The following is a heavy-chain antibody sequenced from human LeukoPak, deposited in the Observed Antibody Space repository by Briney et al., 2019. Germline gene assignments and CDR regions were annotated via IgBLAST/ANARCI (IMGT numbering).Heavy chain of an antibody. D-gene: IGHD3-9*01. CDR3: ATSPMTGPYYFDY. Sequence: SVKVSCKASGGTFSSYAISWVRQAPGQGLEWMGGVIPIFGTANYAQKFQGRVTITADESTSTAYMELSSLRSEDTAVYYCATSPMTGPYYFDYWGQGTLVTVSS. CDR2: VIPIFGTA. CDR1: GGTFSSYA. J-gene: IGHJ4*02. V-gene: IGHV1-69*01.